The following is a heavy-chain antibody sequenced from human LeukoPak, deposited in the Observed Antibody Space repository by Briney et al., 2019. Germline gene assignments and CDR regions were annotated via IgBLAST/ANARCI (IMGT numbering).Heavy chain of an antibody. V-gene: IGHV4-39*01. CDR1: GGSISSYY. D-gene: IGHD3-10*01. Sequence: SETLSLTCTVSGGSISSYYWGWIRQPPGKGLEWIGSIYYSGSTYYNPSLKSRVTISVDTSKNQFSLKLSSVTAADTAVYYCARPLWFGALYYYMDVWGKGTTVTVSS. J-gene: IGHJ6*03. CDR3: ARPLWFGALYYYMDV. CDR2: IYYSGST.